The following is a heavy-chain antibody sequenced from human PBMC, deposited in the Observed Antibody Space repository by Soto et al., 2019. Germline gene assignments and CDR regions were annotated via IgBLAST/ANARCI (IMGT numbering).Heavy chain of an antibody. CDR2: ISGSGGST. J-gene: IGHJ4*02. CDR1: GFTFSSYA. CDR3: ERGYISRGYFDY. D-gene: IGHD3-10*01. Sequence: GGSLRLSCAASGFTFSSYAMSWVRQGPGKGLEWVSAISGSGGSTYYADSVKGRFTISRDNSKNTLYLQMNSLRAEDTAVYYCERGYISRGYFDYWGQRTLVTVSS. V-gene: IGHV3-23*01.